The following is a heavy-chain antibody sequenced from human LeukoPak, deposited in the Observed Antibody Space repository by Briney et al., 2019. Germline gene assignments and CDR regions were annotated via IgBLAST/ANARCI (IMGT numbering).Heavy chain of an antibody. D-gene: IGHD2-2*01. V-gene: IGHV3-49*04. CDR3: TREVCSSTSCYWDYYYYMDV. CDR1: GFTFGDFA. J-gene: IGHJ6*03. Sequence: GGSLRLSCRSSGFTFGDFAMSWVRQAPGKGLEWVGFIRSKTYGGTTEYAASVKGRFTISRDDSKSIAYLQMNSLETEDTAVYYCTREVCSSTSCYWDYYYYMDVWGKGTTVTVSS. CDR2: IRSKTYGGTT.